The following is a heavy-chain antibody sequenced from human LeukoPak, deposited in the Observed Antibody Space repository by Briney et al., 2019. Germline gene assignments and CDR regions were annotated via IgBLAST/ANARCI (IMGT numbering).Heavy chain of an antibody. CDR3: ARSTYYDILTGYQPMYYFDY. CDR1: GGSISSYY. CDR2: IYYSGST. J-gene: IGHJ4*02. Sequence: SETLSLTCTVSGGSISSYYWSWIRQPPGKRLEWIGYIYYSGSTNYNPSLKSRVTISVDTSKNQFSLKLSSVTAADTAVYYCARSTYYDILTGYQPMYYFDYWGQGTLVTVSS. V-gene: IGHV4-59*01. D-gene: IGHD3-9*01.